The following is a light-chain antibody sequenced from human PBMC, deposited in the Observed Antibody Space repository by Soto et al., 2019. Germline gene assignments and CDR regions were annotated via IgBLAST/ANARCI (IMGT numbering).Light chain of an antibody. CDR3: QQSYRTPYT. V-gene: IGKV1-39*01. Sequence: DIQMTQSPSSLSASVGDRVNITCRASQSSSNYLNWDQQKPGRAPKLLIYAASNLQSGFPSMFSGSRSGSDFTLTISSLQPEDIATYYCQQSYRTPYTFGQGTKLEIK. CDR2: AAS. J-gene: IGKJ2*01. CDR1: QSSSNY.